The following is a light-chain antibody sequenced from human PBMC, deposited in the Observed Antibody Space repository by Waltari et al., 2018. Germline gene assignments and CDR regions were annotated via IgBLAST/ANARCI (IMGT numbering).Light chain of an antibody. V-gene: IGKV2-28*01. CDR1: QSLLHSNGYNY. CDR2: FGS. Sequence: EIVLTQSPLSLPVTLGEPASISCTSSQSLLHSNGYNYLDWYVQRPGLPPRLLIFFGSYRASGVPDRFSGSGSVTDFTLKISKVEAKDVGVYYCMQALQTSITFGQGTRLEIK. J-gene: IGKJ5*01. CDR3: MQALQTSIT.